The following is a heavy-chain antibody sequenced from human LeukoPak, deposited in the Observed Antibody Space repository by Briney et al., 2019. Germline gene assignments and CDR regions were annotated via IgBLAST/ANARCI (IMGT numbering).Heavy chain of an antibody. Sequence: TGGSLRLSCAASGFIFSSYAMSWVRQAPGKGLEWASAISGSGGRTYYADSVKGRFTISRDNSKNTLYLQMNNLRAEDTAVYYCAKGYCSGGSCYSGLFDYWGQGTLVTVSS. J-gene: IGHJ4*02. CDR2: ISGSGGRT. CDR3: AKGYCSGGSCYSGLFDY. V-gene: IGHV3-23*01. CDR1: GFIFSSYA. D-gene: IGHD2-15*01.